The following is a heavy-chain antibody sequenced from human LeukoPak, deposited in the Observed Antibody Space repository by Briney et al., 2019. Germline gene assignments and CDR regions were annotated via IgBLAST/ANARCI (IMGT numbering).Heavy chain of an antibody. J-gene: IGHJ4*02. D-gene: IGHD2-2*01. CDR3: ARGPKYQPLLLGY. V-gene: IGHV4-61*08. CDR1: GDSISSRPDFY. CDR2: IYYSGST. Sequence: SETLSLTCTVSGDSISSRPDFYYSWLRQPPGKGLEWIGYIYYSGSTNYNPSLKSRVTISVDTSKNQFSLKLSSVTAADTAVYYCARGPKYQPLLLGYWGQGTLVTVSS.